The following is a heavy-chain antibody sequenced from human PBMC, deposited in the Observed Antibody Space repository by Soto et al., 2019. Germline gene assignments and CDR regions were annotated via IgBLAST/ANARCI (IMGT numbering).Heavy chain of an antibody. CDR2: IIPIFGTA. V-gene: IGHV1-69*01. CDR3: ARSPVPGIAAAGPFGAFDI. Sequence: VKVCWKAFEGTFSSHAISRVRQAPGQGLEWMGGIIPIFGTANYAQKFQGRVTITADESTSTAYMELSSLRSEDTAVYYCARSPVPGIAAAGPFGAFDIWGQGTMVTVSS. D-gene: IGHD6-13*01. J-gene: IGHJ3*02. CDR1: EGTFSSHA.